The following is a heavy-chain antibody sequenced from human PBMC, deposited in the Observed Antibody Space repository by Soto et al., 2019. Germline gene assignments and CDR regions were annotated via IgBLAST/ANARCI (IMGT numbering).Heavy chain of an antibody. CDR1: GGSISSSSYY. J-gene: IGHJ4*02. D-gene: IGHD6-13*01. V-gene: IGHV4-39*01. Sequence: QLLASGPGLVKPSETLSLTCTVSGGSISSSSYYWGWIRQPPGKGLEWIGSIYYSGSTYYNPSLKSRVTISVDTSKNQFSLKLSSVTAADTAVYYCARLRVSAAGGWGQGTLVTVSS. CDR2: IYYSGST. CDR3: ARLRVSAAGG.